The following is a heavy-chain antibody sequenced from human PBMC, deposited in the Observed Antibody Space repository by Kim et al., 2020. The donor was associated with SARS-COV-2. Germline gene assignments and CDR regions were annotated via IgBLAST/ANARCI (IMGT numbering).Heavy chain of an antibody. J-gene: IGHJ4*02. CDR3: VRAWNTAMVTY. D-gene: IGHD5-18*01. V-gene: IGHV4-39*07. Sequence: SETLSLTCTVSGGSVSSVSYYWGWIRQPPGEGLEWIASLHYTGNTYYNPSLRSRVTISVDTSKNRFSLNLNSVNAADTAVYYWVRAWNTAMVTYWGQGTLVTFS. CDR2: LHYTGNT. CDR1: GGSVSSVSYY.